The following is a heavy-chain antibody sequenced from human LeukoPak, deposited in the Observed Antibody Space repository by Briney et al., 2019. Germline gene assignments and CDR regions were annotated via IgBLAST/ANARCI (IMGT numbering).Heavy chain of an antibody. Sequence: ASVKVSCKASGYTFTTYYIHWVRQAPGQGLEWMGWINPNSGGTNYAQTFEGRVTMARDTSISTAYMELTGLRSDDTAVYSCARTTAATGTAPLDYWGQGTLVTVSS. V-gene: IGHV1-2*02. D-gene: IGHD1-1*01. J-gene: IGHJ4*02. CDR1: GYTFTTYY. CDR3: ARTTAATGTAPLDY. CDR2: INPNSGGT.